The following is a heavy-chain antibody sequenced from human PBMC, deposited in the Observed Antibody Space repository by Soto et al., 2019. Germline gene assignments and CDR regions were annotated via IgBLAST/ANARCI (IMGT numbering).Heavy chain of an antibody. CDR1: GFRFSSYA. Sequence: EVQLLESGGGLVQPGGSLRLSCAASGFRFSSYAMGWVRQAPGKGLEWVSVINGIGDSTYYADSVKGRFTISRDNSKDTLYVQMNSLRAEDAAVFYCARVSYGDYIDDWGQGTLVTVSS. J-gene: IGHJ4*02. CDR2: INGIGDST. D-gene: IGHD4-17*01. V-gene: IGHV3-23*01. CDR3: ARVSYGDYIDD.